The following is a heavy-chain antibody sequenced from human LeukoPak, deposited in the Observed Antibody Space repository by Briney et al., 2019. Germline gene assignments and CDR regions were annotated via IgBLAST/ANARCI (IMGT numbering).Heavy chain of an antibody. V-gene: IGHV4-34*01. J-gene: IGHJ4*02. CDR2: INHNGGT. Sequence: PSETLSLTCSVYGVSLSDYYWSSIRQPPGKGLEWIGEINHNGGTKYNPSLKGRVTISVDTSENHLSLNLRSVAAADKDVYYCARIHCCHSSAICFNHWGRGTLVTVPS. CDR1: GVSLSDYY. D-gene: IGHD2/OR15-2a*01. CDR3: ARIHCCHSSAICFNH.